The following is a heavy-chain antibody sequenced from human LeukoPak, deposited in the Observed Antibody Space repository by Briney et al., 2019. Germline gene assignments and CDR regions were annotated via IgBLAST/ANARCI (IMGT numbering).Heavy chain of an antibody. J-gene: IGHJ4*02. CDR2: ISGGGDDI. V-gene: IGHV3-11*01. D-gene: IGHD1-26*01. Sequence: GGSLRLSCAASGFTFSDFYMSWIRQAPGMALEWLSYISGGGDDIHYADSVKGRFTISRDNAKNSLYLQMNSLRAEDTAMYYCARDIRAVGVTLYFDYWGQGILVTVSS. CDR3: ARDIRAVGVTLYFDY. CDR1: GFTFSDFY.